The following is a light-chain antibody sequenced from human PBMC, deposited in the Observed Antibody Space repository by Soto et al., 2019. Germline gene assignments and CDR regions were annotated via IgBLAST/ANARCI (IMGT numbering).Light chain of an antibody. CDR2: AAS. CDR3: HKYNSAPRT. V-gene: IGKV1-27*01. J-gene: IGKJ1*01. CDR1: QGISNY. Sequence: DIQMTQSPSSLSASVGDRVTITCRASQGISNYLAWYQQKPGKVPKLLIYAASTLQSGVPSRFSGSGSGTDFTLTIISLQPEDVATYYCHKYNSAPRTFGQGTKVEIK.